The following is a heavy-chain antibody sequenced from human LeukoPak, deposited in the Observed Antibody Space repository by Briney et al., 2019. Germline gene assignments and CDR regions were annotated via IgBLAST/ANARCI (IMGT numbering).Heavy chain of an antibody. CDR3: ARESYYYDSSGYYNPLEIDY. J-gene: IGHJ4*02. V-gene: IGHV3-21*01. D-gene: IGHD3-22*01. CDR1: GFTFSSYS. CDR2: ISSSSSYI. Sequence: PGGSLRLSCAASGFTFSSYSMNWVRQAPGKGLEWVSSISSSSSYIYYADSVKGRFTISRDNAKSSLYLQMNSLRAEDTAVYYCARESYYYDSSGYYNPLEIDYWGQGTLVTVSS.